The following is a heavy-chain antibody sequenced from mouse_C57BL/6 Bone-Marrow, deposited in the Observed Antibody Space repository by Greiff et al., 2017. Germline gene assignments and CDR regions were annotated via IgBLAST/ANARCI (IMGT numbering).Heavy chain of an antibody. CDR2: IDPSDSYT. CDR1: GYTFTSYW. J-gene: IGHJ4*01. CDR3: ATVLLRFYAMDY. D-gene: IGHD1-1*01. Sequence: VQLQQPGAELVMPGASVKLSCKASGYTFTSYWMHWVKQRPGQGLEWIGEIDPSDSYTNYNQKFKGKSTLTVAKSSSTAYMQLSSLTSEDSAVYYCATVLLRFYAMDYWGQGTSVTVSS. V-gene: IGHV1-69*01.